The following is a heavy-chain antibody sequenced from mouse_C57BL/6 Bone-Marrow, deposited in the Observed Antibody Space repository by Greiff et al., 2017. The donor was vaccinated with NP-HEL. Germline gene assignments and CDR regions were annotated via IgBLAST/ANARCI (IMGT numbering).Heavy chain of an antibody. CDR2: SRNKANDYTT. V-gene: IGHV7-1*01. CDR1: GFTFSDFY. Sequence: VKVEESGGGLVQSGRSLRLSCATSGFTFSDFYMEWVRQAPGKGLEWIAASRNKANDYTTEYSASVKGRFIVSRDTSQSILYLQMNALRAEDTAIYYCARAFYYGSSYRYWYFDVWGTGTTVTVSS. J-gene: IGHJ1*03. CDR3: ARAFYYGSSYRYWYFDV. D-gene: IGHD1-1*01.